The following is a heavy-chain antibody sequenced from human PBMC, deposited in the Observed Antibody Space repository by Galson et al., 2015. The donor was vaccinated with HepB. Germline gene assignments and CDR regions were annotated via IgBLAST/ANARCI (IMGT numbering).Heavy chain of an antibody. CDR3: AKGFVDIVVVVAATDAFDI. CDR1: GFTFSSYG. D-gene: IGHD2-15*01. J-gene: IGHJ3*02. CDR2: ISYDGSNK. V-gene: IGHV3-30*18. Sequence: SLRLSCAASGFTFSSYGMHWVRQAPGKGLEWVAVISYDGSNKYYADSVKGRFTISRDNSKNTLYLQMNSLRAEDTAVYYCAKGFVDIVVVVAATDAFDIWGQGTMVTVSS.